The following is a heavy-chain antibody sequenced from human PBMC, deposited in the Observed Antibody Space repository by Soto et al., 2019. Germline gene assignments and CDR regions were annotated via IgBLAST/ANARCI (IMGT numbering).Heavy chain of an antibody. Sequence: EVQLVESGGGLVQPGGSLRLSCAASGFTFSSYWMHWVRQAPGKGLVWVSRINSAGSSTSYADFVKGRLTISRDNAKKSLYLQMNSLTAEDTAVYYCAKEVSYYFDYWGQRTLVTVSS. CDR3: AKEVSYYFDY. V-gene: IGHV3-74*01. CDR1: GFTFSSYW. J-gene: IGHJ4*02. CDR2: INSAGSST.